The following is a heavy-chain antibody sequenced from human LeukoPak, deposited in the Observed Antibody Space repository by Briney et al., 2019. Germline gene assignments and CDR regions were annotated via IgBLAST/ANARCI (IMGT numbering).Heavy chain of an antibody. CDR3: AKDLEYSSSSGDY. V-gene: IGHV3-7*01. J-gene: IGHJ4*02. CDR1: GFTFSSYW. CDR2: IKQDGSEK. D-gene: IGHD6-6*01. Sequence: QSGGSLRLSCAASGFTFSSYWVSWVRQAPGKGLEWVANIKQDGSEKYYVDSVKGRFTISRDNAKNSLYLQMNSLRAEDTAVYYCAKDLEYSSSSGDYWGQGTLVTVSS.